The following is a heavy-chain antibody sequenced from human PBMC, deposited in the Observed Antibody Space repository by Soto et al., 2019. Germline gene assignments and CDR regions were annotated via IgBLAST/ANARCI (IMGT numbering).Heavy chain of an antibody. V-gene: IGHV1-18*01. J-gene: IGHJ4*02. Sequence: ASGKVSCKASGYTFTSYGISWVRQAPGQGLEWMGWISAYNGNTKYSQKFQGRVTITRDTSASTAYMELSSLRSEDTAVYYCARGTPVFFDYWGQETLVTVSS. CDR3: ARGTPVFFDY. CDR2: ISAYNGNT. CDR1: GYTFTSYG.